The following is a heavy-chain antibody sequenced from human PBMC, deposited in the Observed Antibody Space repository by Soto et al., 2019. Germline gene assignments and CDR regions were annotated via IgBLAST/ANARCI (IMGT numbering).Heavy chain of an antibody. CDR2: IIVILDIV. CDR3: ASGYSFGTFDY. Sequence: SVKVSCKASGGAFSSSTISWVRQAPGQGLEWMGRIIVILDIVNYAQNFQGKATITADKSTSTAYMELSGLTSEDTAMYYCASGYSFGTFDYWGLG. J-gene: IGHJ4*02. D-gene: IGHD5-12*01. CDR1: GGAFSSST. V-gene: IGHV1-69*02.